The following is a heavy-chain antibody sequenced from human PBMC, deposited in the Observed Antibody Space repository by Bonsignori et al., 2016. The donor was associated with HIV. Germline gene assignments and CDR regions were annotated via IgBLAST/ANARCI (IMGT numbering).Heavy chain of an antibody. J-gene: IGHJ6*03. D-gene: IGHD6-19*01. Sequence: GGSLRLSCAASGFTFSSYEMNWVRQAPGKGLEWVSYISSSGSTIYYADSVKGRFTISRDNAKNSLYLQMNSLRAEDTAVYYCARGVQSSGWYFEYYYYMDVWGKGTTVTVSS. V-gene: IGHV3-48*03. CDR1: GFTFSSYE. CDR3: ARGVQSSGWYFEYYYYMDV. CDR2: ISSSGSTI.